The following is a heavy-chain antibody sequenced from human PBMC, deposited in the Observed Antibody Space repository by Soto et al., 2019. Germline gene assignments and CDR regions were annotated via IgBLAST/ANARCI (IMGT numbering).Heavy chain of an antibody. J-gene: IGHJ6*02. V-gene: IGHV3-64*04. CDR2: ISSNGGST. CDR3: LRTSRRDTTASRGMDV. D-gene: IGHD1-26*01. CDR1: GFTFSSNA. Sequence: PGGSLRLSCSASGFTFSSNAMHWVRQAPRKALEYVSGISSNGGSTYYADSVKDRFTISRDSPKNTLYLPVNSLTTEDTAVYYCLRTSRRDTTASRGMDVRGQGATVTAP.